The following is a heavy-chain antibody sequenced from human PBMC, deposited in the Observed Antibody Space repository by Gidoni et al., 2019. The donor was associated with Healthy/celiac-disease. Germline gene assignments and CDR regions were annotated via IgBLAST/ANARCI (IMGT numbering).Heavy chain of an antibody. J-gene: IGHJ6*02. CDR3: AREGYDILTGYYNGGDDYYGMDV. D-gene: IGHD3-9*01. CDR2: IKQDGSEK. CDR1: GFPFSSYW. Sequence: EVQLVESGGGLVQPGGSLRLSCAASGFPFSSYWMSWVRQAPGKGLEWVANIKQDGSEKYYVDSVKGRFTISRDNAKNSLYLQMNSLRAEDTAVYYCAREGYDILTGYYNGGDDYYGMDVWGQGTTVTVSS. V-gene: IGHV3-7*01.